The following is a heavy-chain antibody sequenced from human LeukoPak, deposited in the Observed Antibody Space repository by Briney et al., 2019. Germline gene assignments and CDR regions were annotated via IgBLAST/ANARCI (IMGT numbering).Heavy chain of an antibody. Sequence: GGSLRLSCAASGFTFSSYSMNWVRQAPGKGLEWVSSISSSSSYIYYADSVKGRFTISRDNAKNSLYLQMNSLRAEDTAVYYCARGPHGMVALIDYWGRGTLVTVSS. CDR1: GFTFSSYS. CDR2: ISSSSSYI. J-gene: IGHJ4*02. V-gene: IGHV3-21*01. CDR3: ARGPHGMVALIDY. D-gene: IGHD1-26*01.